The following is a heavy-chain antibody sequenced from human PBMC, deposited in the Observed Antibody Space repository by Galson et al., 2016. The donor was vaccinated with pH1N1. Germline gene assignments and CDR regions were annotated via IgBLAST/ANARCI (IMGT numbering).Heavy chain of an antibody. CDR1: GSRFPSSW. CDR3: ARPNDYGDYRGDVFGV. V-gene: IGHV5-51*03. D-gene: IGHD4-17*01. Sequence: QSGAEVKKPGESLKISCKGSGSRFPSSWIGWVRQMPGKGLEWMGIIYLGGSLIRYRPSFQGQVTISADKSVNIVYLEWVSLKASDTATDYCARPNDYGDYRGDVFGVWGQGTMVTVSS. CDR2: IYLGGSLI. J-gene: IGHJ3*01.